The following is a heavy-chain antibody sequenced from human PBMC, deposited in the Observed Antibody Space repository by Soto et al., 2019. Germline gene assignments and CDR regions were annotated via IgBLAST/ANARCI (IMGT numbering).Heavy chain of an antibody. D-gene: IGHD2-2*02. CDR2: IIPIFGTA. V-gene: IGHV1-69*12. CDR1: GGTFSSYA. J-gene: IGHJ6*02. Sequence: QDQLVQSGAEVKKPGSSVKVSCKASGGTFSSYAISWVRQAPGQGLEWMGGIIPIFGTANYAQKFQGRVTITADESTSTAYMELSSLRSEDTAVYYCARPDCISTSCYSAYYYGMDVWGQGTTVTVSS. CDR3: ARPDCISTSCYSAYYYGMDV.